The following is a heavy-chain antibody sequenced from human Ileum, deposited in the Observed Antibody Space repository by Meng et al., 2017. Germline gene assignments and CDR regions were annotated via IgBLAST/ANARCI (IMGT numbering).Heavy chain of an antibody. CDR3: ARGLDWAKTGIF. CDR1: GGSLSNYY. Sequence: SETLSLTCAVYGGSLSNYYLTWIRQSPGKGLGWIGEIHPSGSTYYSPSLQSRVIITLDTSKNQFSLTLSSMTAADTAVYYCARGLDWAKTGIFWGQGTLVTVSS. CDR2: IHPSGST. V-gene: IGHV4-34*01. D-gene: IGHD3-9*01. J-gene: IGHJ4*02.